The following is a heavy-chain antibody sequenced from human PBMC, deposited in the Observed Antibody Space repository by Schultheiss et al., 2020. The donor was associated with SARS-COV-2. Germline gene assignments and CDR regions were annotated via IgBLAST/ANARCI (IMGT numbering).Heavy chain of an antibody. J-gene: IGHJ1*01. V-gene: IGHV4-34*01. CDR1: GGSFSDYY. CDR3: ARSGRYFQH. D-gene: IGHD1-1*01. Sequence: SETLSLTCAVYGGSFSDYYWNWIRQAPGKGLEWIGEINHSGSANHNPSLKSRVTISVDTSRNQFSLKVNSATAADTAVYYCARSGRYFQHWAQGTLVTVSS. CDR2: INHSGSA.